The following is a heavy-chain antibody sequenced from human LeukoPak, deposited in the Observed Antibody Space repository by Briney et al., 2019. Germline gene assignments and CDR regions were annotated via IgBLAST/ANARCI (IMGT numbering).Heavy chain of an antibody. CDR1: GYTFTGYY. Sequence: ASVKASCKASGYTFTGYYMHWVRQAPGQGLEWMGWINPNSGGTNYAQKFQGRVTMTRDTSISTAYMELSRLRSDDTAVYYCARLLTRDYNYWFDPWGQGTLVTVSS. V-gene: IGHV1-2*02. CDR3: ARLLTRDYNYWFDP. CDR2: INPNSGGT. D-gene: IGHD5-24*01. J-gene: IGHJ5*02.